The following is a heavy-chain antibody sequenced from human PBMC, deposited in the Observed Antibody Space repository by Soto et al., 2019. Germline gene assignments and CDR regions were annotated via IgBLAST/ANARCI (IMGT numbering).Heavy chain of an antibody. CDR3: ARGDYIWGTPQYAIDY. D-gene: IGHD3-16*01. Sequence: PSETLSLTCTVSGGSISSYYWSWIRQPPGKGLEWIGYIYYSGSTNYNPSIKSRVTISVDTSKNQFSLKLSSVTAADTAVYYCARGDYIWGTPQYAIDYCGQGTLVTVSS. J-gene: IGHJ4*02. CDR2: IYYSGST. CDR1: GGSISSYY. V-gene: IGHV4-59*01.